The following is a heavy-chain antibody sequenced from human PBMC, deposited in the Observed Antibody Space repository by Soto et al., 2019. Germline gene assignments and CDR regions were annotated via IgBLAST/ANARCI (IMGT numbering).Heavy chain of an antibody. Sequence: QVQLVQSGAEVKKPGSSVKVSCKASGGTFSSYAISWVRQAPGQGLEWMGGIIPIFGTANYAQKFQGRVTINADKSTSTVYMELSSLRSEDTAVYYCARPGPDYCSSTSCLIYWGQGTLVTVSS. CDR2: IIPIFGTA. CDR3: ARPGPDYCSSTSCLIY. D-gene: IGHD2-2*01. V-gene: IGHV1-69*06. CDR1: GGTFSSYA. J-gene: IGHJ4*02.